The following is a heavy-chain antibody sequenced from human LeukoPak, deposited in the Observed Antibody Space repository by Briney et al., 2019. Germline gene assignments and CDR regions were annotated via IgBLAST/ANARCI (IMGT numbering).Heavy chain of an antibody. CDR3: AREPDYYDSSGYH. CDR1: GYNLTDVS. V-gene: IGHV7-4-1*02. D-gene: IGHD3-22*01. Sequence: GASVKVSCTVSGYNLTDVSLHWVRQAPGQGLEWMGWINTNTGNPTYAQGFTGRFVFSLDTSVSTAYLQISSLKAEDTAVYYCAREPDYYDSSGYHWGQGTLVTVSS. CDR2: INTNTGNP. J-gene: IGHJ5*02.